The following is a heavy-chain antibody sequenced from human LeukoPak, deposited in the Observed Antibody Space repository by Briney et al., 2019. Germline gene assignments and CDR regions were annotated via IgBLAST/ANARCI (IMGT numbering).Heavy chain of an antibody. V-gene: IGHV1-46*01. D-gene: IGHD1-26*01. CDR3: ARGGAPSVPFSNTWSDP. J-gene: IGHJ5*02. CDR1: GYTFTVYY. CDR2: INPSCGDT. Sequence: ASVKVSCKASGYTFTVYYIHCGRQALGHGRWWMGIINPSCGDTHYTQNFQGRVTMTSDTSTSKVYMELSSLRSEDTAVYYCARGGAPSVPFSNTWSDPWGQGTLVTVYS.